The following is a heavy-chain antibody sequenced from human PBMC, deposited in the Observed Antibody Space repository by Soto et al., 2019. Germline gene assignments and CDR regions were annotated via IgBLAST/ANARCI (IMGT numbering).Heavy chain of an antibody. CDR2: IYYSGST. CDR3: ARLARYCTNGVCYMFDY. Sequence: TMSHPNSVVDGYIGSSSCYRGRIRQPPGKGLEWIGSIYYSGSTYYNPSLKSRVTISVDTSKNQFSLKLSSVTAADTAVYYCARLARYCTNGVCYMFDYWGQGTLVTVSS. CDR1: DGYIGSSSCY. J-gene: IGHJ4*02. V-gene: IGHV4-39*01. D-gene: IGHD2-8*01.